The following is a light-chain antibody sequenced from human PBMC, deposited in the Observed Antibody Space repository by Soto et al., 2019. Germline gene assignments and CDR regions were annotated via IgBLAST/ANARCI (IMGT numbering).Light chain of an antibody. V-gene: IGKV3-20*01. J-gene: IGKJ2*01. Sequence: EVVLTQSPGTLSLSPGERATLSCRASQSVSNNYFAWYQQKPGQAPRLLIFGSSDRATGIPDRFSGSGSGTDLTLTISRLEPEDFAVYYCQQYGSSPPYTFGQGTELEIK. CDR2: GSS. CDR3: QQYGSSPPYT. CDR1: QSVSNNY.